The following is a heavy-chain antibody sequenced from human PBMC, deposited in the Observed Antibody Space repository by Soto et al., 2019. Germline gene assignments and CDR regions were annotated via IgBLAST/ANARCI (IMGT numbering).Heavy chain of an antibody. D-gene: IGHD4-4*01. CDR2: IYSGGST. J-gene: IGHJ6*02. CDR1: GFTVSSKY. CDR3: ARGVLDDYSNYYYYGMDV. V-gene: IGHV3-53*01. Sequence: EVQLVESGGGLIQPGGSLRLSCAASGFTVSSKYMSWVRQAPGKGLEWVSVIYSGGSTYYADSVKGRFTISRDNSKNTLYLPMNSLRAEDTAVYYCARGVLDDYSNYYYYGMDVWGQGTTVTVSS.